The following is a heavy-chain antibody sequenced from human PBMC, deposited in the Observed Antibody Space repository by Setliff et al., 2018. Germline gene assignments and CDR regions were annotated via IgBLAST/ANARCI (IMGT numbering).Heavy chain of an antibody. CDR1: GYNFANFW. Sequence: GESLKISCQTSGYNFANFWIGWVRQMPGQGLEWMGIIYPPDSDTQYSPSFQGQVTISADKPVNTAYLQWRSLKASDTAIYYCATLFDSGGAFDYWGQGTLVTVSS. D-gene: IGHD3-9*01. V-gene: IGHV5-51*04. CDR2: IYPPDSDT. J-gene: IGHJ4*02. CDR3: ATLFDSGGAFDY.